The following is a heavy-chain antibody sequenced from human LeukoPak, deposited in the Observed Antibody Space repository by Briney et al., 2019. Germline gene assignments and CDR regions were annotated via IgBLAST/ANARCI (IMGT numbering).Heavy chain of an antibody. CDR3: ARRSVVGARTYYFDY. CDR2: VYHSGGT. J-gene: IGHJ4*02. V-gene: IGHV4-59*01. Sequence: PSETLSLTCTVSGGSISSYYWSWIRQSPGKGLEWIGYVYHSGGTNYNPSLKSRVTISLDTSKNQFSVKLNSVTAADTAVYYCARRSVVGARTYYFDYWGQGTLVTVSS. D-gene: IGHD2-15*01. CDR1: GGSISSYY.